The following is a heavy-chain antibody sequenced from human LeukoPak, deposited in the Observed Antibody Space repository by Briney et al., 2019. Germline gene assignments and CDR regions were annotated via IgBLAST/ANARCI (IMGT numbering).Heavy chain of an antibody. D-gene: IGHD6-13*01. V-gene: IGHV3-23*01. CDR2: ISGSGGST. CDR1: GFTFSSYA. J-gene: IGHJ5*02. Sequence: PGGSLRLSCAASGFTFSSYAMSWVRQAPGKGLEWVSAISGSGGSTYYADSVKGRFTISRDNSKNTLYLQMNSLRAEDTAVYYCARGSSSWYVDNWFDPWGQGTWSPSPQ. CDR3: ARGSSSWYVDNWFDP.